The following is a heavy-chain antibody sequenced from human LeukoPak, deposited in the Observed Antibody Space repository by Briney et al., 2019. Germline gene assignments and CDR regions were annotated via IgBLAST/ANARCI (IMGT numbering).Heavy chain of an antibody. D-gene: IGHD3-10*01. CDR3: ARGGFFGSGSLFDS. Sequence: PSETLSLTCSVSGGSVSSGGSYWTWIRQRPGKGLEWIGYIYYSGFTFYSPSLKTRFFISLDTSENQVSLEVNSVTAADTAVYYCARGGFFGSGSLFDSWGQGTLVTVSP. CDR2: IYYSGFT. J-gene: IGHJ4*02. V-gene: IGHV4-31*03. CDR1: GGSVSSGGSY.